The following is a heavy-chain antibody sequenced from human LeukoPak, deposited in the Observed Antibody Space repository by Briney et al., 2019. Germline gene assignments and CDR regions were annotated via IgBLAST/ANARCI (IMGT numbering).Heavy chain of an antibody. Sequence: SGPTLVNPTQTLTLTCTFSGFSLSTSGMGVGWIRQPPGKALEWLALIYWSGHTRYSPSLKSRLTITKDSSKNQVVLTIANMDPVDTATYYCAHFRGTPTTWGDDFDYWGQGTLVTVSS. CDR3: AHFRGTPTTWGDDFDY. J-gene: IGHJ4*02. V-gene: IGHV2-5*01. CDR1: GFSLSTSGMG. D-gene: IGHD7-27*01. CDR2: IYWSGHT.